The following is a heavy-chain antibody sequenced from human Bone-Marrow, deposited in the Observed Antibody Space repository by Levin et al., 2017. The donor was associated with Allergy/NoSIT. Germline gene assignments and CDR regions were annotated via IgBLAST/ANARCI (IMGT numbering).Heavy chain of an antibody. D-gene: IGHD1-1*01. CDR3: VKDLANAWTFDY. V-gene: IGHV3-30*04. CDR1: GFTFSTYS. J-gene: IGHJ4*02. CDR2: ISYDGGQK. Sequence: GESLKISCAASGFTFSTYSMYWVRQTPGKGLDWVALISYDGGQKYYADSVMGRFSVSRDNSKSTLNLQMNSLGPEDTAIYYCVKDLANAWTFDYWGQGTLVTVSS.